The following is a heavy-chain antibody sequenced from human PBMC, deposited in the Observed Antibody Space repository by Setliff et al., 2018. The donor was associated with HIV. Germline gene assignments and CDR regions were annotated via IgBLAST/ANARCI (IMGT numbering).Heavy chain of an antibody. CDR3: GGLAETAMASFDS. CDR2: IYKSGTT. J-gene: IGHJ4*02. V-gene: IGHV4-59*08. Sequence: KTSETLSLTCSVSGGSVNSYHWSWTRQHPGKGLEWIGYIYKSGTTNYSPSLKSRFTISAGPSKNQFSLKLTSVTAADTAFYYCGGLAETAMASFDSWGQGILVTVSS. CDR1: GGSVNSYH. D-gene: IGHD2-21*02.